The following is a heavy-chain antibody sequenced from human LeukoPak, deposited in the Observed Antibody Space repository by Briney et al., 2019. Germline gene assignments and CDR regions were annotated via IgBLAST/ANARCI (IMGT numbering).Heavy chain of an antibody. CDR1: GFTFSSYW. CDR2: INQDGSEK. V-gene: IGHV3-7*03. CDR3: AKPRTTVTTFPFDY. D-gene: IGHD4-11*01. J-gene: IGHJ4*02. Sequence: GGSLRLSCAASGFTFSSYWMGWVRQAPGKGLEWLANINQDGSEKFYVDSVKGRFTISRDNAENSLYLQMNSLRAEDTAVYYCAKPRTTVTTFPFDYWGQGTLVTVSS.